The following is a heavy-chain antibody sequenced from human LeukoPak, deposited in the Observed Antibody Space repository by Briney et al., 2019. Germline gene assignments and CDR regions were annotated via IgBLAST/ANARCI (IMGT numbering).Heavy chain of an antibody. Sequence: PGGSLRLSCAASGFTFSSYAMHRVRQAPGKGLEWVAVISYDGSNKYYADSVKGRFTISRDNSKNTLYLQMNSLRAGDTAVYYCARPRSRDGYNPPGYWGQGTLVTVSS. V-gene: IGHV3-30*04. D-gene: IGHD5-24*01. CDR2: ISYDGSNK. J-gene: IGHJ4*02. CDR1: GFTFSSYA. CDR3: ARPRSRDGYNPPGY.